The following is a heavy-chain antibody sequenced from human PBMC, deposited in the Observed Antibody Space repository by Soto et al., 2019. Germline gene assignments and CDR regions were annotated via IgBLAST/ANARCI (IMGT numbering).Heavy chain of an antibody. D-gene: IGHD2-15*01. CDR3: ARAETLPSLVVAATPRENWFDP. Sequence: QVQLVQSGAEVKKPGSSVKVSCKASGGTFSSYAISWVRQAPGQGLEWMGGIIPIFGTANYAQKFQGRVTITADESTSTAYMELSSLRSEDTAVYYCARAETLPSLVVAATPRENWFDPWGQGTLVTVSS. CDR2: IIPIFGTA. CDR1: GGTFSSYA. V-gene: IGHV1-69*12. J-gene: IGHJ5*02.